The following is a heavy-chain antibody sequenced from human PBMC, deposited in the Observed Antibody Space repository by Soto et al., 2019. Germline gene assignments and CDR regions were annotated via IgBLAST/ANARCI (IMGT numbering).Heavy chain of an antibody. CDR2: ITSVSSYI. D-gene: IGHD3-10*01. CDR3: ARGGNCGEYMRSDY. V-gene: IGHV3-21*06. Sequence: EVQLVESGGGLVKPGGSLRLSCAASGFSFSSYSMNWVRQAPGKGLEWVSSITSVSSYIFYADSVKGRFTISRDNAKNSLYLQMNSLRAEDTAVYYCARGGNCGEYMRSDYWGQGTLVTVSS. J-gene: IGHJ4*02. CDR1: GFSFSSYS.